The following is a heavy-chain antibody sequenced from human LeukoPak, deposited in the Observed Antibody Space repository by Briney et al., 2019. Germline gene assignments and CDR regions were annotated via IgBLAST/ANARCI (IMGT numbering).Heavy chain of an antibody. CDR3: ARDAGYSYGYSYFDY. CDR2: IYYSGST. D-gene: IGHD5-18*01. CDR1: GGCVSRGGYY. V-gene: IGHV4-31*03. J-gene: IGHJ4*02. Sequence: SHPLSLLCTISGGCVSRGGYYWRSICQHPEKGLEWIGYIYYSGSTYYNPSLKSRVTISVDTSKNQFSLKLSSVTAADTAVYYCARDAGYSYGYSYFDYWGQGTLVTVSS.